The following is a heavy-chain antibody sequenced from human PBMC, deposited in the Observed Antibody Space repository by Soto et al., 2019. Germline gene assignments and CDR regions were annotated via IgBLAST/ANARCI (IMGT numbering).Heavy chain of an antibody. CDR3: ARENPLRGYIYGSGAFDS. J-gene: IGHJ3*02. D-gene: IGHD5-18*01. V-gene: IGHV3-7*03. CDR2: VKQDGSEK. Sequence: EVPLVESGGGLVQPGGSLRLSCAASGFTFSSYWLSWVGQAPGKGLEWVAIVKQDGSEKYYVDSVKGRLTISRDNARNSLYLQMNSLRDEDTVVYYRARENPLRGYIYGSGAFDSWGQGTMVTVAS. CDR1: GFTFSSYW.